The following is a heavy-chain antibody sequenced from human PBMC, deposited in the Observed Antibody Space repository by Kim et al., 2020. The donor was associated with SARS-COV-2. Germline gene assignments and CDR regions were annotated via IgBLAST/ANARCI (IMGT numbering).Heavy chain of an antibody. V-gene: IGHV1-69*13. J-gene: IGHJ6*01. D-gene: IGHD6-19*01. CDR3: ARAGYSSVWAKYYYYGMDV. CDR1: GGTFSSYA. CDR2: IIPIFGTA. Sequence: SVKVSCKASGGTFSSYAISWVRQAPGQGLEWMGGIIPIFGTANYAQKFQGRVTIPADESTRKASVELSSLSSEETAVYYCARAGYSSVWAKYYYYGMDV.